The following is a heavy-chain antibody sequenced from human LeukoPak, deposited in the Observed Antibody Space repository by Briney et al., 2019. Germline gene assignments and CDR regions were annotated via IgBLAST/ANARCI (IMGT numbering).Heavy chain of an antibody. CDR1: GFTFSTYG. J-gene: IGHJ5*02. Sequence: PGGSLRLSCVASGFTFSTYGMSWVRQAPGKGLEWVAAVSSTGSGTYYPDSRKGRFIISRVNSQNTVFLQMNSLRPEDTAFYFCAKDGPLLWFGPTDAWGQGILVTVSS. V-gene: IGHV3-23*01. CDR3: AKDGPLLWFGPTDA. CDR2: VSSTGSGT. D-gene: IGHD3-10*01.